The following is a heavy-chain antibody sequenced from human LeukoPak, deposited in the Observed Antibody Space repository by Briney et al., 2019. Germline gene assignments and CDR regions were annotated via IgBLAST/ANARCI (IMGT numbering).Heavy chain of an antibody. Sequence: SETLSLTCTVSGGSISSYYWSWIRQPAGKGLEWIGRIYTSGSTNYNPSLKSRVTMSVATSKNQFSLKLSSVTAADTAVYYCAREGIVVVPAAIYYYYYMDVWGKGTTVTVSS. V-gene: IGHV4-4*07. CDR1: GGSISSYY. J-gene: IGHJ6*03. CDR2: IYTSGST. D-gene: IGHD2-2*01. CDR3: AREGIVVVPAAIYYYYYMDV.